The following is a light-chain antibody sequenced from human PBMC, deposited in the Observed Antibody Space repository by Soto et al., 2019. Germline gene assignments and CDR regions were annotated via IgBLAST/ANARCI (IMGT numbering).Light chain of an antibody. CDR1: QRIATS. V-gene: IGKV3-15*01. Sequence: EIVMTQSPATLSVSPGERVTLACRAGQRIATSLAWFQQKPGQAPRLLIFGASTRAIGVAPRFSGSGSGTDFTLTISSLQSEDFAFYFCPPYYDYPRTFGQGTKV. CDR3: PPYYDYPRT. CDR2: GAS. J-gene: IGKJ1*01.